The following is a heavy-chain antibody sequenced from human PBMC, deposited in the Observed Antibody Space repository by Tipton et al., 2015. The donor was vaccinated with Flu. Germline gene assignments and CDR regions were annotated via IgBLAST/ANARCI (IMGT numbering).Heavy chain of an antibody. J-gene: IGHJ4*02. CDR2: IYHIGSP. CDR1: GYSISTGYY. V-gene: IGHV4-38-2*01. D-gene: IGHD3-22*01. CDR3: AKLVYFDSSGYYRYYFDY. Sequence: TLSLTCVVSGYSISTGYYWGWIRQPPGKGLEWIGTIYHIGSPYYNPSLKSRLTISVDTSKNQFSLRLTSVTAADTAVYYCAKLVYFDSSGYYRYYFDYWGQGTLVTVST.